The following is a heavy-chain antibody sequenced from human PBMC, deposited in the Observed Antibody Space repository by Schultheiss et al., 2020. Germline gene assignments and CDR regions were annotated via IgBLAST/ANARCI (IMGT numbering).Heavy chain of an antibody. J-gene: IGHJ5*02. CDR1: GFTFSNYA. D-gene: IGHD3-10*01. CDR3: AREGVGGSGNWFDP. CDR2: ISYDGSNK. V-gene: IGHV3-30-3*01. Sequence: GGSLRLSCAASGFTFSNYAMHWVRQAPGKGLEWVAVISYDGSNKYYADSVKGRFTISRENAKNTLYLQMNSLRAEDTAVYYCAREGVGGSGNWFDPWGQGTLVNVYS.